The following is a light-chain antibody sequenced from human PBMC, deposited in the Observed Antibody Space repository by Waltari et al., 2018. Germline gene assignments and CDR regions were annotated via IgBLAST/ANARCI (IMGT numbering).Light chain of an antibody. CDR3: HQYGNSPYT. J-gene: IGKJ2*01. Sequence: DTQLTQSPSFLSASVGDRVTITCRASQGISSYLAWYQQKPGKAPKLLIYGASTLQSGVPSRFSGSGSGTEFTLTISSLQPEDFATYYCHQYGNSPYTFGQGTKLQIK. V-gene: IGKV1-9*01. CDR1: QGISSY. CDR2: GAS.